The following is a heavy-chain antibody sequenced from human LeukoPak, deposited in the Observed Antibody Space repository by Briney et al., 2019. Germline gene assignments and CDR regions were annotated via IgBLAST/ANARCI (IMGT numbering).Heavy chain of an antibody. D-gene: IGHD1-26*01. J-gene: IGHJ4*02. CDR3: APAAPVGATRAFDY. CDR2: ISSSSSYI. V-gene: IGHV3-21*01. CDR1: GFTFSSYS. Sequence: GGSLRLSCAASGFTFSSYSMNWVRQAPGKGLEWVSSISSSSSYIYYADSVKGRFTISRDNAKNSLYLQMNSLRAEDTAVYYCAPAAPVGATRAFDYWGQGTLVTVSS.